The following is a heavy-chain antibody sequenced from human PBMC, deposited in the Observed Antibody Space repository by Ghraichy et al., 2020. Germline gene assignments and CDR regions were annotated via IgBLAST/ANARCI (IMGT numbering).Heavy chain of an antibody. CDR1: GGSFSGYY. J-gene: IGHJ4*02. CDR3: ARGLFTHFDWLLYEYYFDY. CDR2: INHSGST. V-gene: IGHV4-34*01. D-gene: IGHD3-9*01. Sequence: SETLSLTCAVYGGSFSGYYWSWIRQPPGKGLEWIGEINHSGSTNYNPSLKSRVTISVDTSKNQFSLKLSSVTAADTAVYYCARGLFTHFDWLLYEYYFDYWGQGTLVTVSS.